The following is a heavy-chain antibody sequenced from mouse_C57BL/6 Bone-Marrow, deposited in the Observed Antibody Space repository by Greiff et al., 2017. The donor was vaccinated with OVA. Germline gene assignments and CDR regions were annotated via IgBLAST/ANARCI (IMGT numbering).Heavy chain of an antibody. CDR1: GFTFSSYA. J-gene: IGHJ4*01. CDR3: ARDPLYGSSSYAMDY. Sequence: EVQVVESGGGLVKPGGSLKLSCAASGFTFSSYAMSWVRQTPEKRLEWVATISDGGSYTYYPDNVKGRFTISRDNAKNNLYLQMSHLKSEDTAMYYGARDPLYGSSSYAMDYWGQGTSVTVSS. D-gene: IGHD1-1*01. V-gene: IGHV5-4*01. CDR2: ISDGGSYT.